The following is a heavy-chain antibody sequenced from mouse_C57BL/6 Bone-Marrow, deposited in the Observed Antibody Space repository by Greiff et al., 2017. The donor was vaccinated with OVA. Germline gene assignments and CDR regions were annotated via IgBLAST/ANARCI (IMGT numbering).Heavy chain of an antibody. D-gene: IGHD1-1*01. V-gene: IGHV14-4*01. CDR2: IDPENGDT. J-gene: IGHJ2*01. Sequence: EVQVVESGAELVRPGASVKLSCTASGFNIKDDYMHWVKQRPEQGLEWIGWIDPENGDTEYASKFQGKATITADTSSNTAYLQLSSLTSEDTAVYYGTTTVVDPFDYWGQGTTLTVSS. CDR1: GFNIKDDY. CDR3: TTTVVDPFDY.